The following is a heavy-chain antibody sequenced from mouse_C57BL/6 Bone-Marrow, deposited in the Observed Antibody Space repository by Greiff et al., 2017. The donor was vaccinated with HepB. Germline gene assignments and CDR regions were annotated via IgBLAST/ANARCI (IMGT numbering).Heavy chain of an antibody. V-gene: IGHV8-12*01. Sequence: QVTLKESGPGILQSSQTLSLTCSFSGFSLSTSGMGVSWIRQPSGKGLEWLAHIYWDDDKRYNPSLKSRLTISKDTSRNQVFLKITSVDTADTATYYCARSPLTTVVAYYFDYWGQGTTLTVSS. CDR3: ARSPLTTVVAYYFDY. CDR1: GFSLSTSGMG. J-gene: IGHJ2*01. CDR2: IYWDDDK. D-gene: IGHD1-1*01.